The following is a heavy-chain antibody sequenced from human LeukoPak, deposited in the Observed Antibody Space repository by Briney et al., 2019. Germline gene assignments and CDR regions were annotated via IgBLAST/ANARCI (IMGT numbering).Heavy chain of an antibody. D-gene: IGHD6-13*01. Sequence: GGSLRLSCAASGFTFSRYYMHWVRQAPGKGLVWVSRINSDGRSTTYADSVRGRFTVSRDNAKNTLYLQMNSLKVEDTAMYYCTRVFVGDEYSSSGYWGQGTLVTFSS. J-gene: IGHJ4*02. V-gene: IGHV3-74*01. CDR2: INSDGRST. CDR3: TRVFVGDEYSSSGY. CDR1: GFTFSRYY.